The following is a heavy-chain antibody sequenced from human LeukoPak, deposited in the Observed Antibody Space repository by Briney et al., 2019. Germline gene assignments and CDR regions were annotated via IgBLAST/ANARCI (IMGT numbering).Heavy chain of an antibody. Sequence: GGSLRLSCVASGFTFSTYALTWVRQAPGKGLGWVSAVSGDGGSTYYADSVRGRFTISRANSKNTLYLQMNSLKAEDTAVYYRAKGSSSGDYGGYYFDYWGQGTLVTVSS. V-gene: IGHV3-23*01. CDR1: GFTFSTYA. D-gene: IGHD4-17*01. CDR2: VSGDGGST. CDR3: AKGSSSGDYGGYYFDY. J-gene: IGHJ4*02.